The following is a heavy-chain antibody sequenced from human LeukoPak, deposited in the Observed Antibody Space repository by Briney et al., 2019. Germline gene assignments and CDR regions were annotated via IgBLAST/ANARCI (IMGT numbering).Heavy chain of an antibody. D-gene: IGHD2-15*01. J-gene: IGHJ4*02. CDR3: AGSGGSSCFLGCGFDY. CDR2: ISTSGSNI. CDR1: GFTFSDYY. Sequence: PGGSLRLSCVASGFTFSDYYMSWLRQAPGKGLEWVSYISTSGSNIYYADSVRGRFTISRDYAKNSLYLQMNSLRAEDTAVYYCAGSGGSSCFLGCGFDYWGQGTLVTVSS. V-gene: IGHV3-11*04.